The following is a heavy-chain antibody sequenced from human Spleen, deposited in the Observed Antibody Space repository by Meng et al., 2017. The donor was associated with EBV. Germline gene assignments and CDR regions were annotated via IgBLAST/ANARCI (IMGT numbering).Heavy chain of an antibody. D-gene: IGHD3-9*01. J-gene: IGHJ4*02. CDR3: ARTLRERLFDWF. CDR1: GGSFSDYY. V-gene: IGHV4-34*01. Sequence: VQLQQGGAGRLKPSETLSLTCAVYGGSFSDYYWSWIRQPPGKGLEWIGEINHVGSTNYNPSLKSRVIMSVDTSKNQFSLRLSSVTAADAAVYYCARTLRERLFDWFWSQGTLVTVSS. CDR2: INHVGST.